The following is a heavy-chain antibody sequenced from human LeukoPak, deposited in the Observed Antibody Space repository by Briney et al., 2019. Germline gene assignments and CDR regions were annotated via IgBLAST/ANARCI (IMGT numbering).Heavy chain of an antibody. J-gene: IGHJ2*01. D-gene: IGHD3-9*01. CDR2: IYSGGST. V-gene: IGHV3-53*01. CDR1: GFTVSINY. CDR3: ARAGSFDWLLSGSDWYFDL. Sequence: GGSLRLSCAASGFTVSINYMTWVRQAPGKGPEWVSVIYSGGSTYYADSVKGRFTISRDYSKNTLYLQMNSLRAEDTAIYYCARAGSFDWLLSGSDWYFDLWGRGSLVTVSS.